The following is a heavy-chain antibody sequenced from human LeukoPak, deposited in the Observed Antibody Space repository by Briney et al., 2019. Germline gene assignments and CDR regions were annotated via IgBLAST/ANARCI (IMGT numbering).Heavy chain of an antibody. D-gene: IGHD3-10*01. V-gene: IGHV4-34*01. J-gene: IGHJ5*02. Sequence: SETLSLTCAVYGGSFSGYYWSWIRQPPGKGLEWIGEINHSGSTNYNPSLKSRVTISVDTSKNQFSLKLSSVTAADTAVYYCAGYYGSGSYYSWFDPWGQGTLVTVSS. CDR2: INHSGST. CDR1: GGSFSGYY. CDR3: AGYYGSGSYYSWFDP.